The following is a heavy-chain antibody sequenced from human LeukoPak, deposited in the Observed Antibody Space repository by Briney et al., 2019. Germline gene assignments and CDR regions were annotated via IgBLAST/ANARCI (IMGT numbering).Heavy chain of an antibody. V-gene: IGHV3-7*03. CDR2: IKRDGSEK. CDR1: GFTFSSYW. CDR3: AKAVGPSTTFDY. J-gene: IGHJ4*02. D-gene: IGHD1-26*01. Sequence: GGSLRLSCAASGFTFSSYWMTWVRQAPGKGLEWVANIKRDGSEKHYVDSVKGRFTISRDNSKNTVYLQMNSLRVDDTAVYYCAKAVGPSTTFDYWGQGTLVTVSS.